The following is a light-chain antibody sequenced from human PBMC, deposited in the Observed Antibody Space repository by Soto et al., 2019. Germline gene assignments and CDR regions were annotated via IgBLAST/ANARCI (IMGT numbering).Light chain of an antibody. Sequence: EIVMTQSPATLSVSPGERATLSCRASQSVRSNLAWYQQKPGQAPRLLIYGASTRATGIPVRFSGSGSGPEFSLTISSLQSEDFAVYYCQQYNNWPHTFGQGTKLEI. CDR1: QSVRSN. CDR2: GAS. CDR3: QQYNNWPHT. V-gene: IGKV3-15*01. J-gene: IGKJ2*01.